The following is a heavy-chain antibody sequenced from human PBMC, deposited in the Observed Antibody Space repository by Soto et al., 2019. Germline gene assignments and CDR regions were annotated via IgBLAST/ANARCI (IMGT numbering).Heavy chain of an antibody. Sequence: QVQLQESGPGLVKPSETLSLTCTVSGGSVSSGSYYWSWIRQPPGKGLEWIGYIYYSGSTNYNPSPKSRVTISVDTPKNPFPLKLSSVTAADTAVYYCARGGGSIAVAGLIDYWGQGTLVTVSS. CDR2: IYYSGST. V-gene: IGHV4-61*01. J-gene: IGHJ4*02. CDR1: GGSVSSGSYY. CDR3: ARGGGSIAVAGLIDY. D-gene: IGHD6-19*01.